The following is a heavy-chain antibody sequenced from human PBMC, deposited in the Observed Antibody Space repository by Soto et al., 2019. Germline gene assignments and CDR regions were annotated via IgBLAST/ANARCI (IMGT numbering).Heavy chain of an antibody. CDR2: ISWNSGSI. Sequence: GGSLRLSCAASGFTFDDYAMHWVRQAPGKGLEWVSGISWNSGSIGYADSVKGRFTISRDNSKNMLYLQMKSLGADDTAVYYCAKDFGINWYYFDYWGQGTLVTVSA. D-gene: IGHD1-1*01. CDR1: GFTFDDYA. V-gene: IGHV3-9*01. J-gene: IGHJ4*02. CDR3: AKDFGINWYYFDY.